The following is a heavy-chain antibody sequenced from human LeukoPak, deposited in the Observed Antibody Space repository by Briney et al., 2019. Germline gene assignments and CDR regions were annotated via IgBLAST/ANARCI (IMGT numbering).Heavy chain of an antibody. Sequence: ASVKVSCKASGYTFTSYYMHWVRQAPGQGLEWMGIINPSGGSTSSAQKFQGRVTMTRNTSISTAYMELSSLRSEDTAVYYCARGAAYYYDSSGYYYDNWFDPWGQGTLVTVSS. D-gene: IGHD3-22*01. CDR2: INPSGGST. CDR3: ARGAAYYYDSSGYYYDNWFDP. CDR1: GYTFTSYY. J-gene: IGHJ5*02. V-gene: IGHV1-46*01.